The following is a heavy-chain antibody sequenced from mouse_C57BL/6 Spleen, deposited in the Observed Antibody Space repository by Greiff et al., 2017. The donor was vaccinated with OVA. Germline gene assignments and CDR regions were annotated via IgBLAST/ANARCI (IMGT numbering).Heavy chain of an antibody. CDR1: GYAFSSYW. Sequence: QVQLQQSGAELVKPGASVKISCKASGYAFSSYWMNWVKQRPGKGLEWIGQIYPGDGDTNYNGKFKGKATLTADKSSSTAYMQLSSLTSEDSAVYFCAREGSNLYYFDYWGQGTTLTVSS. CDR3: AREGSNLYYFDY. D-gene: IGHD4-1*01. CDR2: IYPGDGDT. J-gene: IGHJ2*01. V-gene: IGHV1-80*01.